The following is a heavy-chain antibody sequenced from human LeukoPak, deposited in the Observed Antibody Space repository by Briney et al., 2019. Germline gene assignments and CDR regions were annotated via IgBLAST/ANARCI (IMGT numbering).Heavy chain of an antibody. V-gene: IGHV4-61*02. CDR3: AREDYYGSGSHMDV. J-gene: IGHJ6*03. Sequence: SQTLSLTCTVSGGSISSGSYYGRWLRQPAGRGLEWLGRIYTSGSTNYNPSLKSRVTISVDTSKNQFSLKLSSVTAADTAVYYCAREDYYGSGSHMDVWGKGTTVTVSS. CDR1: GGSISSGSYY. CDR2: IYTSGST. D-gene: IGHD3-10*01.